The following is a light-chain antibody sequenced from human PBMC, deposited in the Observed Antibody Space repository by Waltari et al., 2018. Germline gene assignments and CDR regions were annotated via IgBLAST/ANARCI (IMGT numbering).Light chain of an antibody. V-gene: IGKV1-5*03. CDR2: KAS. CDR3: QQDSFYPLA. CDR1: QSISTW. Sequence: DIQMTQSPSTLSASVGDRVTITCRASQSISTWLAWYQQKPGKAPKLLIYKASTLESGVPSRFSGSGSGTEFTLTISSLQPDDFATYYCQQDSFYPLAFGGGTKVESK. J-gene: IGKJ4*01.